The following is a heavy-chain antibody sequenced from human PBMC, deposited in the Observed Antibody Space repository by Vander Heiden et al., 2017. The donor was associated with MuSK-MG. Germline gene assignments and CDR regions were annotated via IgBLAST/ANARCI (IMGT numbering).Heavy chain of an antibody. Sequence: QVQLQESGPGLVKPSETLSLTCTVSGGSISSYYWSWIRQPPGKGLEWIGYIYYSGSTNYNPSLKSRVTISVDTSKNQFSLKLRSVNAADTAVYYCASASMVRGVWFDPWGQGTLVPVSS. V-gene: IGHV4-59*01. CDR2: IYYSGST. CDR1: GGSISSYY. D-gene: IGHD3-10*01. CDR3: ASASMVRGVWFDP. J-gene: IGHJ5*02.